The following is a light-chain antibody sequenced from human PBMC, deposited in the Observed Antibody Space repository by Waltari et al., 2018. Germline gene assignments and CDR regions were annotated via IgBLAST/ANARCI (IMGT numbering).Light chain of an antibody. V-gene: IGLV1-44*01. CDR3: STWDGRLAGVV. CDR2: SND. J-gene: IGLJ2*01. CDR1: NSNSGSND. Sequence: QSVLTQPPSASGTPGQRVTISCSGSNSNSGSNDVNWYQQVPGTAPKLLIYSNDPRPSGVPDRFSGSRSGTSAALVISGLQSEDDGDSYCSTWDGRLAGVVFGGGTKVTVL.